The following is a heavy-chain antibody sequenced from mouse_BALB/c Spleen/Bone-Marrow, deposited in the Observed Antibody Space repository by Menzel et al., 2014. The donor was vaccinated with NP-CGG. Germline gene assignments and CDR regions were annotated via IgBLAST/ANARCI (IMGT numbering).Heavy chain of an antibody. J-gene: IGHJ4*01. Sequence: VQLKQSGGDLVKPGGSLKLSCAASGFTFSSYAMSWVRQTPDKRLEWVAIINSGGVNTYYIDSVKGRFTISRDNAKNTLYLQMSSLKSEDTAVYHCARRGNWDGRAAMDYWGQGTSVTVSS. CDR1: GFTFSSYA. CDR2: INSGGVNT. D-gene: IGHD4-1*01. CDR3: ARRGNWDGRAAMDY. V-gene: IGHV5-6*01.